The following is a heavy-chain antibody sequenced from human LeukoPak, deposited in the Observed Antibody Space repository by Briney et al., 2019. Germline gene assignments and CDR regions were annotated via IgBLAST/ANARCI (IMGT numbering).Heavy chain of an antibody. J-gene: IGHJ6*03. CDR3: ARHSFYYYYYIDV. CDR1: GGSISSSAYY. CDR2: VYYSGST. Sequence: SETLSLTCTVSGGSISSSAYYWSWMRQSPGKGLEWIGDVYYSGSTFYNPSLMSRVTISADTSMNQFSLKLSSVTAADTAVYYCARHSFYYYYYIDVWGKGTTVIVSS. V-gene: IGHV4-39*01.